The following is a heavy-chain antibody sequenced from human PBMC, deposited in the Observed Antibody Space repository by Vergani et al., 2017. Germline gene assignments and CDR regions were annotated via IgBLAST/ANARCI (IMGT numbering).Heavy chain of an antibody. CDR2: IYYSGST. D-gene: IGHD6-19*01. Sequence: QVQLQESGPGLVKPSQTLSLTCTVSGGSINSHNYYWGWIRQPPGKGLEWIASIYYSGSTYYNPSLKSRVTISVDTSKNQFSLKLSSVTAADTAVYFCARHSTVEWLVKLGWIVPWGQGILVTVSS. CDR3: ARHSTVEWLVKLGWIVP. V-gene: IGHV4-39*01. CDR1: GGSINSHNYY. J-gene: IGHJ5*02.